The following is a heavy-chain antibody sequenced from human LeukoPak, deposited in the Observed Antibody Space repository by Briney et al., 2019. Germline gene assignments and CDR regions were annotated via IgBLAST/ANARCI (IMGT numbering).Heavy chain of an antibody. CDR3: ARFDTAMDPNGWFDP. V-gene: IGHV4-59*01. J-gene: IGHJ5*02. D-gene: IGHD5-18*01. Sequence: SETLSLTCTVSGGSISSYYWSWIRQPPGKGLEWIGYIYYSGSTNYNPSLKSRVTISVDTSKNQSSLKLSSVTAADTAVYYCARFDTAMDPNGWFDPWGQGTLVTVSS. CDR2: IYYSGST. CDR1: GGSISSYY.